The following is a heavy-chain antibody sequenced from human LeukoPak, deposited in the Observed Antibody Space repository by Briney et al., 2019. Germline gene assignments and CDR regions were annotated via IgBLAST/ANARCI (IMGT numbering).Heavy chain of an antibody. CDR1: GYSFTRYW. V-gene: IGHV5-51*01. CDR2: IYPGDSDT. D-gene: IGHD3-10*01. J-gene: IGHJ4*02. Sequence: GESLKISCKGSGYSFTRYWIGWVRQMPGKGLEWKGIIYPGDSDTRYSPSFQGQVTISADKSISTAYLQWSSLKASDTAMYYCARRPLIYYYGSGSHFDYWGQGTLVTVSS. CDR3: ARRPLIYYYGSGSHFDY.